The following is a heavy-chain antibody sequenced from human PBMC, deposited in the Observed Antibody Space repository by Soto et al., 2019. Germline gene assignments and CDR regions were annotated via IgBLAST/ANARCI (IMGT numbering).Heavy chain of an antibody. CDR2: ISSSSSYI. CDR1: GFTFSSYS. CDR3: ARDGPGAAPFDY. V-gene: IGHV3-21*01. Sequence: EVQLVESGGGPVKPGGSLRLSCAASGFTFSSYSMNWVRQAPGKGLEWVSSISSSSSYIYYADSVKGRFTISRDNAKNSLYLQMNSLRAEDTAVYYCARDGPGAAPFDYWGQGTLVTVSS. J-gene: IGHJ4*02. D-gene: IGHD2-15*01.